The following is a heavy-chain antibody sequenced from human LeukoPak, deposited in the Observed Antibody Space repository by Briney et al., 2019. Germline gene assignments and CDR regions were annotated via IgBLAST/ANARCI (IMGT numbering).Heavy chain of an antibody. D-gene: IGHD3-10*01. CDR1: GFSFSGYW. CDR3: ARDRSYSCDY. J-gene: IGHJ4*02. Sequence: GSLRLSCAASGFSFSGYWMHWVRQAPGKGPVWVSHINSGGSSTTYADSVKGRFTISRDNAKNTLYLQMNSLRAEDTAVYYCARDRSYSCDYWGQGTLVTVSS. CDR2: INSGGSST. V-gene: IGHV3-74*01.